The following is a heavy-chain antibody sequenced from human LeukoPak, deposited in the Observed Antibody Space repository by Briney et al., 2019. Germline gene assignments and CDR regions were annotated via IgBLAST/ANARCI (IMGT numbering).Heavy chain of an antibody. CDR1: GFTFSNYE. CDR3: ARDSHYYDSSGFPHDVFDI. J-gene: IGHJ3*02. Sequence: GGSLRLSCTASGFTFSNYEMNWVRQAPGKGLEWLCSISSGASTVYYVDSVRGRFTVSRDNTKNSMYLQMNSLRAEDTALYFCARDSHYYDSSGFPHDVFDIWGQGTMVTVSS. CDR2: ISSGASTV. D-gene: IGHD3-22*01. V-gene: IGHV3-48*03.